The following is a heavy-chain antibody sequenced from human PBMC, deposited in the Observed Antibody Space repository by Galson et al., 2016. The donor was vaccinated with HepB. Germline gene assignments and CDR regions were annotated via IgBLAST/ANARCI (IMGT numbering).Heavy chain of an antibody. V-gene: IGHV1-69*13. CDR3: ARGTHPYYGSGSYWPIAWFDT. J-gene: IGHJ5*02. CDR2: FIPLLGTT. Sequence: SVKVSCKVSGGTSTTSNVNWVRQAPGKGLEWMGGFIPLLGTTKYAEKFQDRPTITADASTGTAFMELRGLNSEDSAMYFCARGTHPYYGSGSYWPIAWFDTWGQGTLVTVSS. CDR1: GGTSTTSN. D-gene: IGHD3-10*01.